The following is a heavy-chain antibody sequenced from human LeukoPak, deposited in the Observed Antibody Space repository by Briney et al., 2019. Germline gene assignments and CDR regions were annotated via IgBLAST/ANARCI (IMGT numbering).Heavy chain of an antibody. V-gene: IGHV4-59*01. CDR1: GGSISSYY. CDR3: ARDRRLGDGYNPYYYYYYGMDV. J-gene: IGHJ6*02. Sequence: SETLSLTCTVSGGSISSYYWSWIRQPPGKGLEWIGYIYYSGSTNYNPSLKSRVTISVDTSKNQFSLKLSSVTAADTAVYYCARDRRLGDGYNPYYYYYYGMDVWGQGTTVTVSS. CDR2: IYYSGST. D-gene: IGHD5-24*01.